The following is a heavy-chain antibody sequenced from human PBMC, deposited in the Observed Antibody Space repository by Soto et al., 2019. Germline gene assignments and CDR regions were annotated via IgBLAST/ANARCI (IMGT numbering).Heavy chain of an antibody. CDR1: GFTVSSNY. D-gene: IGHD2-15*01. CDR2: IYSGGST. J-gene: IGHJ4*02. V-gene: IGHV3-66*01. Sequence: GGSLRLSCAASGFTVSSNYMSWVRQAPGKGLEWVSVIYSGGSTYYADSVKGRFTISRDNSENTLYLQMNSLRAEDTAVYYCARTCSGGTCAFEYWGQGTLVTAS. CDR3: ARTCSGGTCAFEY.